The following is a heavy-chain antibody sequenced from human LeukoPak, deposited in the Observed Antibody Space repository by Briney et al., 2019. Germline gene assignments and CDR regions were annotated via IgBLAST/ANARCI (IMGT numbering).Heavy chain of an antibody. CDR1: GFTFSSYG. Sequence: GGSLRLSCAASGFTFSSYGMHWVRQAPGKGLEWVAVKWYDGSNKYYADSVKGRFTISRDNSKNTLYLQMNSLRAEDTAVYYCARDRRYYYGSGSYPGNYGMDVWGKGTTVTVSS. CDR3: ARDRRYYYGSGSYPGNYGMDV. J-gene: IGHJ6*04. V-gene: IGHV3-33*01. D-gene: IGHD3-10*01. CDR2: KWYDGSNK.